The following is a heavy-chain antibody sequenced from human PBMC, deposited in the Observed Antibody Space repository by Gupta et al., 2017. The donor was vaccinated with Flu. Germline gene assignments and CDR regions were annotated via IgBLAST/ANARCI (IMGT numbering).Heavy chain of an antibody. V-gene: IGHV3-72*01. Sequence: RDWVRQAPGKGLEWIGRSKEKANGYMKEYAASVKGRFTISRDDAKNLVYLQMNSLKSEDTAVYYCGLVATTHNAIDYWCPGTLGTVSS. J-gene: IGHJ4*02. D-gene: IGHD1-26*01. CDR2: SKEKANGYMK. CDR3: GLVATTHNAIDY.